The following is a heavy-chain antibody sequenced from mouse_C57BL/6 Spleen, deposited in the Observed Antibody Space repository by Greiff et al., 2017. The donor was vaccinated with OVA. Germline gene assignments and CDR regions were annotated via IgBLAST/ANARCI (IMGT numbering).Heavy chain of an antibody. Sequence: QVQLKQSGPELVKPGASVKISCKASGYTFTDYYINWVKQRPGQGLEWIGWIFPGSGSTYYNEKFKGKATLTVDKSSSTAYMLLSSLTSEDSAVYFCARRDYGSSSYYFDYWGQGTTLTVSS. CDR3: ARRDYGSSSYYFDY. CDR1: GYTFTDYY. CDR2: IFPGSGST. D-gene: IGHD1-1*01. J-gene: IGHJ2*01. V-gene: IGHV1-75*01.